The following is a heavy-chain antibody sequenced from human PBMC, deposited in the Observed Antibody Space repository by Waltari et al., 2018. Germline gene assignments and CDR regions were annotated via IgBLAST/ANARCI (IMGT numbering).Heavy chain of an antibody. CDR1: GFTFSSYG. CDR3: AKDRHGAGNYFDY. CDR2: IWYDGSNK. V-gene: IGHV3-33*06. J-gene: IGHJ4*02. Sequence: QVQLVESGGGVVQPGRSLRLSCAASGFTFSSYGMHWVRQAPGKGLEWVAVIWYDGSNKYYADSVKGRFTISRDNSKNTLYLQMNSLRAEDTAVYYCAKDRHGAGNYFDYWGQGTLVTVSS.